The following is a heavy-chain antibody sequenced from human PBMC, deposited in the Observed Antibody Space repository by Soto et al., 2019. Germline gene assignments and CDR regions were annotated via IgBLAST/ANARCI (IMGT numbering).Heavy chain of an antibody. Sequence: PSETLSLTGTVSGGYISSYYWTWIRQAPGKGLEWIGYIYYSGSTNYNPSLKSRVTMSIDTSKNQFSLKLSSVTAADTAVYYCARAFGSTMPSLFWGQGTLVTVSS. CDR3: ARAFGSTMPSLF. CDR2: IYYSGST. J-gene: IGHJ4*02. CDR1: GGYISSYY. D-gene: IGHD2-2*01. V-gene: IGHV4-59*01.